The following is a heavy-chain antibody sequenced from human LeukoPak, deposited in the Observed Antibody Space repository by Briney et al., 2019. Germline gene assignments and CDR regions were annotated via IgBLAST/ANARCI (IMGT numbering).Heavy chain of an antibody. V-gene: IGHV3-74*01. CDR2: INSDGSTT. Sequence: GGSLRLSCAASGFTFRSYWMHWVRHAPGKGLVWVSHINSDGSTTSYADSVKGRFSISRDNAKNTLNLQINSLRAEDTAVYYCARGLYWFDPWGQGTLVTVSS. CDR3: ARGLYWFDP. J-gene: IGHJ5*02. CDR1: GFTFRSYW.